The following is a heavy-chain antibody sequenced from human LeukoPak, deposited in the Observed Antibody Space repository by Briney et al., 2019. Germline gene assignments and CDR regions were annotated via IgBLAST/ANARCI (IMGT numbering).Heavy chain of an antibody. CDR3: ARARGSGSTYFDN. D-gene: IGHD3-10*01. V-gene: IGHV4-59*01. CDR2: IYYSGST. Sequence: PSETLSLTCTVPGGSISSYYWTWIRQPPGKGLEWLGYIYYSGSTNYNPSLKSRVTISLDTSKNQFSLKLSSVTAADTAIYYCARARGSGSTYFDNWGQGTLVTVSS. J-gene: IGHJ4*02. CDR1: GGSISSYY.